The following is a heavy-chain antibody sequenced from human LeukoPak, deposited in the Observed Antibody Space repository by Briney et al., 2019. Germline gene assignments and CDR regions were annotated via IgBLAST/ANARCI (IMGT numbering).Heavy chain of an antibody. CDR2: ISGSGSII. D-gene: IGHD3-22*01. Sequence: PGGSLRLSCAASGFTFTSYAMSWVRQAPGKSPEGVSTISGSGSIINYGDSVEGRFTISRDSSKNTLYPQMNSLRADDTAVYYCARVPYYDSTGYPFDHWGQGTLVAVSS. J-gene: IGHJ4*02. V-gene: IGHV3-23*01. CDR3: ARVPYYDSTGYPFDH. CDR1: GFTFTSYA.